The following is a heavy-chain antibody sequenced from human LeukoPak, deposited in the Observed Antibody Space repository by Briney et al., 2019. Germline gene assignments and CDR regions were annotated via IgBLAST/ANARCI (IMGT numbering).Heavy chain of an antibody. CDR2: IKQDGSEK. V-gene: IGHV3-7*01. Sequence: GGSLRLSCAASGFTFSSYWMSWVRQAPGKGLEWVANIKQDGSEKYYVDSVKGRFTISRDNAKNSLYLQMNNLRAEDTAVYYCAGGAFDYISSSGEWMGDYWGQGTLVTVSS. CDR3: AGGAFDYISSSGEWMGDY. J-gene: IGHJ4*02. CDR1: GFTFSSYW. D-gene: IGHD6-6*01.